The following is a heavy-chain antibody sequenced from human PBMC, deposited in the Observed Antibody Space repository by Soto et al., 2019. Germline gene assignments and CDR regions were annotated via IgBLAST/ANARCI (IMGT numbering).Heavy chain of an antibody. J-gene: IGHJ4*02. CDR3: ARGRRWFSSWYGDY. CDR1: GFTFSSYG. Sequence: GGSLRLSCAASGFTFSSYGMHWVRQAPGKGLEWVAVIWYDGSNKYYADSVKGRFTISRDNSKNTLYLQMNSLRAEDTAVYYCARGRRWFSSWYGDYWGQGTLVTVSS. CDR2: IWYDGSNK. V-gene: IGHV3-33*01. D-gene: IGHD6-13*01.